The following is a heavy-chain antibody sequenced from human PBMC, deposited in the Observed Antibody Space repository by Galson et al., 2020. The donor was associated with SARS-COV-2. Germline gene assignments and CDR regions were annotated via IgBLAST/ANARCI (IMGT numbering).Heavy chain of an antibody. CDR1: GFTFKNYD. CDR2: ISGSNTTI. Sequence: GGSLRLSCAASGFTFKNYDMNWVRQAPGKGLEWVSYISGSNTTIYYADSVKGRFTISRDNAKNSLYLQLNSLRVEDTAVYYCSGSGWPFDYWGKGTLVTVSS. CDR3: SGSGWPFDY. D-gene: IGHD6-19*01. V-gene: IGHV3-48*04. J-gene: IGHJ4*02.